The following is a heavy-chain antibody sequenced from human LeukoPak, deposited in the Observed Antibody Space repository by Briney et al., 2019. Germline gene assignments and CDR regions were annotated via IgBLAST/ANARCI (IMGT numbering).Heavy chain of an antibody. D-gene: IGHD5-12*01. CDR3: ARDHRRLRSLDY. V-gene: IGHV3-21*01. J-gene: IGHJ4*02. CDR1: GFTFSSYA. Sequence: NPGGPLRLSCAASGFTFSSYAMSWVRQAPGKGLEWVSSISSSSSYIYYADSVKGRFTISRDNAKNSLYLQMNSLRAEDTAVYYCARDHRRLRSLDYWGQGTLVTVSS. CDR2: ISSSSSYI.